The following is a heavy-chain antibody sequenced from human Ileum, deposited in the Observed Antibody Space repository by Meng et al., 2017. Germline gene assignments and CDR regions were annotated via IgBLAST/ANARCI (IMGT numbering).Heavy chain of an antibody. CDR1: GFIFSRYW. CDR2: IKQDESAK. J-gene: IGHJ2*01. CDR3: AGGLGWSFDL. V-gene: IGHV3-7*04. Sequence: EVQVWESGGGLVQPGGSLRLSCAASGFIFSRYWMTWVRQAPGRGLEWVANIKQDESAKYYVDSVKGRFTISRDNAKNSLYLEMNSLRVEDTAMYYCAGGLGWSFDLWGRGTLVTVSS.